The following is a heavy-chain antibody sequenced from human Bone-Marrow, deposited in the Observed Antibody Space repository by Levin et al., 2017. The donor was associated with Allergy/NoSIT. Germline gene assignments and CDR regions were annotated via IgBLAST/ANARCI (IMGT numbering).Heavy chain of an antibody. Sequence: GESLKISCAASGFTFRNYNMNWVRQAPGMGLEWLSYISTGGSPIYYADSVRGRFTVSRDNAKNSLYLQMNTLRAEDTAVYYCATGLHWPRYYFDYWGQGILVTVSS. V-gene: IGHV3-48*01. CDR1: GFTFRNYN. J-gene: IGHJ4*02. CDR2: ISTGGSPI. CDR3: ATGLHWPRYYFDY.